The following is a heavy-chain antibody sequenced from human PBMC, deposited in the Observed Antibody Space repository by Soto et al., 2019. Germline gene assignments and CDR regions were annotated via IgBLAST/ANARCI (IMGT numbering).Heavy chain of an antibody. J-gene: IGHJ6*02. CDR2: INDDSSST. CDR1: GFTFSNYA. V-gene: IGHV3-23*01. Sequence: EVQLLESGGGLVQPGGSLRLSCAASGFTFSNYAMTWVRLTPEKGLEWVSIINDDSSSTWYADSVKGRFTISRDNSKNTLYLQMYSLRAEDTALYYCARDLDGNWSGDVWGQGTTVTVSS. CDR3: ARDLDGNWSGDV. D-gene: IGHD1-20*01.